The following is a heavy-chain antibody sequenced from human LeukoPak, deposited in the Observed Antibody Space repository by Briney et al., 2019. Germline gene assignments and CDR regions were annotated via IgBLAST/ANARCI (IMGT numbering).Heavy chain of an antibody. CDR3: ARGNWDMTTFGGVIASNWFDP. CDR2: IIPILGIA. J-gene: IGHJ5*02. D-gene: IGHD3-16*02. Sequence: SVKVSCKASGGTFSSYAISWVRQAPGQGLEWMGRIIPILGIANYAQKFQGRVTITADKSTSTAYMELSSLRSEDTALYYCARGNWDMTTFGGVIASNWFDPWGQGTLVTVSS. CDR1: GGTFSSYA. V-gene: IGHV1-69*04.